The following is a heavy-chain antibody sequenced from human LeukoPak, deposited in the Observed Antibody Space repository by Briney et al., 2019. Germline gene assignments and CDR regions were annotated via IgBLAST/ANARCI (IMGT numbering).Heavy chain of an antibody. CDR2: IYTSGST. Sequence: ASETLSLTCTVSGGSISSGSYYWNWIRQPAGKGLEWIGRIYTSGSTNYSPSLKSRVTISVDTSKNQLSLKLSSVTAADTAVYYCARGEGLYDFSIDYWGQGTLVTVSS. CDR3: ARGEGLYDFSIDY. D-gene: IGHD3-3*01. J-gene: IGHJ4*02. CDR1: GGSISSGSYY. V-gene: IGHV4-61*02.